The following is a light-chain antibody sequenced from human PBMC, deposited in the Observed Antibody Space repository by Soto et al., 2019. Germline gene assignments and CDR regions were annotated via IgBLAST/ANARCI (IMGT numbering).Light chain of an antibody. CDR2: DAY. J-gene: IGKJ5*01. V-gene: IGKV3-11*01. CDR1: QSFRGL. CDR3: QQRHMWPIT. Sequence: EVVLTQSPVTLSLSQGERATLSCRASQSFRGLLAWYQQKPGQAPRLLIYDAYNRATGIPPRFSGSGSGTDFTLTISSLETEDSAVYYCQQRHMWPITFGQGTRLEIK.